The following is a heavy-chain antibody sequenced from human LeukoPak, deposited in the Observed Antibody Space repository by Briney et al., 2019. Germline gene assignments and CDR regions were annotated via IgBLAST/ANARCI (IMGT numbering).Heavy chain of an antibody. CDR3: ARVSAGGDFDY. J-gene: IGHJ4*02. CDR2: IYYSGST. V-gene: IGHV4-59*01. D-gene: IGHD1-26*01. CDR1: GGSISSYY. Sequence: SETLSLTCTVSGGSISSYYWSWVRQPPGKGLEWIGYIYYSGSTNYNPSLKSRVTISVDTSKNQFSLKLSSVTTADTAVYYCARVSAGGDFDYWGQGTLVTVSS.